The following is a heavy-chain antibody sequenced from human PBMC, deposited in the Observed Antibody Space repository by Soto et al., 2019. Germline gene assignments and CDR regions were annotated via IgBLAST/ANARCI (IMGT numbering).Heavy chain of an antibody. CDR3: ARWGPTGGLDV. CDR2: TSYDGSAK. J-gene: IGHJ1*01. D-gene: IGHD3-16*01. Sequence: QVQLVESGGGVVQPGTSLRVSCVGSGFTFRSYVIHWVRQAPGKALEWVALTSYDGSAKYYGDSVMGRFTISRDDSRNTVDLQMDRLRLEDTALYFCARWGPTGGLDVWGQGTLVSVSS. CDR1: GFTFRSYV. V-gene: IGHV3-30*19.